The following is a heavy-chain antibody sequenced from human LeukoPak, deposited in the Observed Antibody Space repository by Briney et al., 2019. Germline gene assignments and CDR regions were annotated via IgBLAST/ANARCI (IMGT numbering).Heavy chain of an antibody. CDR2: INHSGST. CDR1: GGSSSGYY. J-gene: IGHJ1*01. CDR3: ARDSSGYYLTYFQH. Sequence: PSETLSLTCAVYGGSSSGYYWSWIRQPPGKGLEWIGEINHSGSTNYNPSLKSRVTISVDTSKNQFSLKLSSVTAADTAVYYCARDSSGYYLTYFQHWGQGTLVTVSS. D-gene: IGHD3-22*01. V-gene: IGHV4-34*01.